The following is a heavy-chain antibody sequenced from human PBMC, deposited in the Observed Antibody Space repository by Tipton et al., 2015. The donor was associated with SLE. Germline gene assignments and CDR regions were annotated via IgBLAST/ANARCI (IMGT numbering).Heavy chain of an antibody. Sequence: TLSLTCTVSGGSISSYYWSWIRQPPGKGLEWIGYIYYSGSTNYNPSLKSRVTISVDTSKNQFSLKLSSVTAADTAVYYCAKDALYSGYDYWGQGTLVTVSS. V-gene: IGHV4-59*01. D-gene: IGHD5-12*01. CDR1: GGSISSYY. CDR3: AKDALYSGYDY. J-gene: IGHJ4*02. CDR2: IYYSGST.